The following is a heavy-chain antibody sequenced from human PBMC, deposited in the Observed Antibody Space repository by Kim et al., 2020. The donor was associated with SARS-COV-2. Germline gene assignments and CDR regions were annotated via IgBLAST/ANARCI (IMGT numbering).Heavy chain of an antibody. J-gene: IGHJ5*02. D-gene: IGHD6-19*01. CDR3: ARHGSSGWSNWFDP. Sequence: SPSLQGQVTISVDKSISTAYLRWSSLKASDTAIYYCARHGSSGWSNWFDPWGQGTLVTVSS. V-gene: IGHV5-10-1*01.